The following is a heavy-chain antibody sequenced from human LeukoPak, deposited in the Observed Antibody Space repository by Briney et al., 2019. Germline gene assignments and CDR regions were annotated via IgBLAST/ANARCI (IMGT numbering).Heavy chain of an antibody. D-gene: IGHD3-10*01. CDR2: ISYDGSNK. CDR1: GFTFSSYG. J-gene: IGHJ3*02. CDR3: AKGPLWFGDDAFDI. Sequence: GGSLRLSCAASGFTFSSYGMHWVRQAPGKGLEWVAVISYDGSNKYYADSVKGRFTISRDNSKNTLYLQMNSLRAEDTAVYYCAKGPLWFGDDAFDIWGQGTMVTVS. V-gene: IGHV3-30*18.